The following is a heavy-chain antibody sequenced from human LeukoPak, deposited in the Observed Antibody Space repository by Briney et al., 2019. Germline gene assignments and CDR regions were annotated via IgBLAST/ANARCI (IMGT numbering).Heavy chain of an antibody. Sequence: ASVKVSCKASGYTFTSYDINWVRQATGQGLEWMGWMNPNSGNTDYAQKFQGRVTMTRNTSISTAYMELSSLRSDDTAVYYCARAPPRDILTGYYQSYFDYWGQRTLVTVSS. CDR2: MNPNSGNT. CDR3: ARAPPRDILTGYYQSYFDY. V-gene: IGHV1-8*01. D-gene: IGHD3-9*01. CDR1: GYTFTSYD. J-gene: IGHJ4*02.